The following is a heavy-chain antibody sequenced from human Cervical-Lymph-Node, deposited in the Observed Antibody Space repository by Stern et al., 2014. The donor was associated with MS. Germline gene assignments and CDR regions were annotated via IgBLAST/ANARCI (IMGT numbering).Heavy chain of an antibody. CDR1: GGTFSSST. CDR3: ARELSQVLVY. Sequence: QMQLVQSGAEVMKPGSSAKVSCQASGGTFSSSTISWVGQAPGKGLEWMGGIIPLFGTANYVQKFQGRATITEDESTRHVSMELSSLRSEDTAVYYCARELSQVLVYWGQGTLLTVSS. J-gene: IGHJ4*02. CDR2: IIPLFGTA. V-gene: IGHV1-69*01.